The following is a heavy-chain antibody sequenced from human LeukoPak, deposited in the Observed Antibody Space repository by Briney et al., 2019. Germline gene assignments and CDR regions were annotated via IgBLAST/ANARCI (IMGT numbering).Heavy chain of an antibody. V-gene: IGHV3-48*01. J-gene: IGHJ6*03. D-gene: IGHD1-26*01. CDR1: GFTLSNYW. CDR3: ARVRGAGLQYYYMDV. Sequence: GGSLRLSCEASGFTLSNYWMNWVRQAPGKGLEWVSYITTRSAIYYADSVKGRFTISRDNAKDSLYLQMNSLRADDTAVYYCARVRGAGLQYYYMDVWGKGTTVTVSS. CDR2: ITTRSAI.